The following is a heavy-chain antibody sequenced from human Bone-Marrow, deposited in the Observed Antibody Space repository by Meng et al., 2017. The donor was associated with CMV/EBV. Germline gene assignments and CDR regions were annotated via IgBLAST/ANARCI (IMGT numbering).Heavy chain of an antibody. CDR2: IRYDVSNK. D-gene: IGHD6-6*01. Sequence: GESLKISCVASGFTFSSYGMHWVRQAPGKGLEWVTFIRYDVSNKYYADSVKGRFTISRDNSKNTLYLQMNSLRAEDTAVYYCAKDKSPYSSSGIDYWGQGTLVTFSS. V-gene: IGHV3-30*02. CDR1: GFTFSSYG. J-gene: IGHJ4*02. CDR3: AKDKSPYSSSGIDY.